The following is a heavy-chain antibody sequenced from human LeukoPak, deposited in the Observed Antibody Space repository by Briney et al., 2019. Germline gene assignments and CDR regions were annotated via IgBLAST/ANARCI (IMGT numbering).Heavy chain of an antibody. D-gene: IGHD5-24*01. CDR3: ARERFNWYFDL. V-gene: IGHV3-21*01. CDR1: GFTFTSYS. CDR2: IISSSSYI. Sequence: GGSLRLSCAAYGFTFTSYSMNCVRQAPGKGLEWVSSIISSSSYIYYADSVKGRFTISRDNAKNSLYLQMNSLRAEDTAVYYCARERFNWYFDLWGPGTLVTVSS. J-gene: IGHJ2*01.